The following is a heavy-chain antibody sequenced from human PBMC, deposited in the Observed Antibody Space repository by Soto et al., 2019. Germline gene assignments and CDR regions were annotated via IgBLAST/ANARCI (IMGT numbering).Heavy chain of an antibody. V-gene: IGHV1-3*01. CDR1: GYAISSYA. D-gene: IGHD6-13*01. J-gene: IGHJ4*02. CDR3: ARALSYSSSWYTAAIDY. Sequence: SVKGSWKGAGYAISSYAMHWVRQAPGQRFEWMGWINAGNGNTKYSQKFQGRVTITRDTSASTAYMELSSLRSEDTAVYYCARALSYSSSWYTAAIDYWGQGTLVTVSS. CDR2: INAGNGNT.